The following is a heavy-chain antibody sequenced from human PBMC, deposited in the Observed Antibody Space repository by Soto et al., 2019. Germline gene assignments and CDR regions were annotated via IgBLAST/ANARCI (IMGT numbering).Heavy chain of an antibody. CDR1: GGSIGSGSYY. V-gene: IGHV4-31*03. Sequence: PSETLSLTCTVSGGSIGSGSYYWSWIRQHPGKGLEWIGYIYYSGSTYYNPSLKSRVTISVDTSKNQFSLKLSSVTAADTAVYYCARDCDPYYYDSSGYQGSDAFDIWGQGTMVTVSS. CDR3: ARDCDPYYYDSSGYQGSDAFDI. J-gene: IGHJ3*02. D-gene: IGHD3-22*01. CDR2: IYYSGST.